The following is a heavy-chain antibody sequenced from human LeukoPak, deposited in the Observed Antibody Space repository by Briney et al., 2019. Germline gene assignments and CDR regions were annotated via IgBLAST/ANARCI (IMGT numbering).Heavy chain of an antibody. Sequence: GGSLRLSCAASGFTFSTYAMTWVRQAPGKGLEWVSAISGSGGRTYYADSVKGRFTISRDNSKNTLYLQMNSLRAEDTAVYYCARELLPDSSSSYFDYWGQGTLVTVSS. CDR2: ISGSGGRT. CDR3: ARELLPDSSSSYFDY. D-gene: IGHD6-6*01. J-gene: IGHJ4*02. V-gene: IGHV3-23*01. CDR1: GFTFSTYA.